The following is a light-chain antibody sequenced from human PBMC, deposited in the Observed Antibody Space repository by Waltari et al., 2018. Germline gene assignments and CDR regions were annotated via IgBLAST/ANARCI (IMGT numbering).Light chain of an antibody. CDR1: TGAVTSGHY. CDR3: LLSYSGARPIV. J-gene: IGLJ2*01. V-gene: IGLV7-46*01. Sequence: QAVVTQEPSLTVSPGGRVTLTCGSSTGAVTSGHYPSWFQQKPGQAPRTLIYDTSNKHSWTPARFSGSLLGGKAALTLSGAQPEDEAEYYCLLSYSGARPIVFGGGTKLTVL. CDR2: DTS.